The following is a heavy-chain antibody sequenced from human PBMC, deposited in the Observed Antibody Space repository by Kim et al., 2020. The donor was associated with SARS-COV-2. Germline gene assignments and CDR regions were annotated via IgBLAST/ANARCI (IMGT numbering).Heavy chain of an antibody. CDR2: INAGNGNT. D-gene: IGHD3-10*01. CDR3: ARASGQGRITMDPMWGMDV. Sequence: ASVKVSCKASGYTFTSYAMHWVRQAPGQRLEWMGWINAGNGNTKYSQKFQGRVTITRDTSASTAYMELSSLRSEDTAVYYCARASGQGRITMDPMWGMDVWGQGTTVTVSS. V-gene: IGHV1-3*01. CDR1: GYTFTSYA. J-gene: IGHJ6*02.